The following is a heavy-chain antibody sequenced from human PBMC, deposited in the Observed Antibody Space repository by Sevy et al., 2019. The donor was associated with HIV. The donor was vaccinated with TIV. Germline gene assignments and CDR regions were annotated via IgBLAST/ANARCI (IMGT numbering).Heavy chain of an antibody. V-gene: IGHV4-4*07. CDR3: AREEYVRYYDSSGYSPFDY. CDR1: DGSISSYY. Sequence: SETLSLTCTVSDGSISSYYWSWIRQPAGKGLEWIGRIYTSGSTNYNPSLKSRVTMSVDTSKNQFSLKLSSVTAADTAVYYCAREEYVRYYDSSGYSPFDYWGQGTLVTVSS. CDR2: IYTSGST. J-gene: IGHJ4*02. D-gene: IGHD3-22*01.